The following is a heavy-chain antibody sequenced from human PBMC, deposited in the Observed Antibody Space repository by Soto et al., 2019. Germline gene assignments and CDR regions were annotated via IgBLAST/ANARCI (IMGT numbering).Heavy chain of an antibody. D-gene: IGHD5-12*01. CDR1: GYTFTNYG. J-gene: IGHJ5*02. CDR2: ISADNGNT. Sequence: QVQLVQSGAEVKKPGASVKVSCKASGYTFTNYGITWVRQAPGQGLEWMGWISADNGNTNYAQKLQDRLTMTTDTSTSTAYMELRSLRSDDTAVYYCAKNGYGSDVLWWFDPWGQGTLVTVSS. CDR3: AKNGYGSDVLWWFDP. V-gene: IGHV1-18*01.